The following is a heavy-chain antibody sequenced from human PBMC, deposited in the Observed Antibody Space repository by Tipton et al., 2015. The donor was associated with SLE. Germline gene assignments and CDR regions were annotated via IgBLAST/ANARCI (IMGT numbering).Heavy chain of an antibody. V-gene: IGHV4-39*07. D-gene: IGHD3-3*01. CDR1: GGSISSYY. Sequence: TLSLTCTVSGGSISSYYWGWIRQPPGKGLEWIGSIYYSGSTYYNPSLKSRVTISVDTSKNQFSLKLSSVTAADTAVYYCARGSIFEGAFDIWGQGTMVTVSS. J-gene: IGHJ3*02. CDR3: ARGSIFEGAFDI. CDR2: IYYSGST.